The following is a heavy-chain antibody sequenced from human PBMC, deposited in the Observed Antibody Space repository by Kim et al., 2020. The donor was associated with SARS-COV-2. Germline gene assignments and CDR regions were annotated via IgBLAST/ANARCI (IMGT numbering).Heavy chain of an antibody. CDR2: IYYSGST. Sequence: SETLSLTCTVSGGSISSSSYYWGWIRQPPGKGLEWIGSIYYSGSTYYNPSLKSRVTISVDTSKNQFSLKLSSVTAADTAVYYCARQFQRLLWFGELFFDYWGQGTLVTVSS. V-gene: IGHV4-39*01. CDR3: ARQFQRLLWFGELFFDY. D-gene: IGHD3-10*01. CDR1: GGSISSSSYY. J-gene: IGHJ4*02.